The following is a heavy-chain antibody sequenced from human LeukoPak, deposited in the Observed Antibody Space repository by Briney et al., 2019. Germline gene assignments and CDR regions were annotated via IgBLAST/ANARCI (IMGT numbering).Heavy chain of an antibody. CDR1: GGSISSYY. V-gene: IGHV4-59*01. CDR3: ARGFWSGYPDY. D-gene: IGHD3-3*01. Sequence: SETLSLTCTVSGGSISSYYWSWIRQPPGKGLEWIGYIYYSGSTNYNPSLKSRVTISVDTSKNQFSLKLSSVTAADTAVYYCARGFWSGYPDYWGQGTLVTVSS. CDR2: IYYSGST. J-gene: IGHJ4*02.